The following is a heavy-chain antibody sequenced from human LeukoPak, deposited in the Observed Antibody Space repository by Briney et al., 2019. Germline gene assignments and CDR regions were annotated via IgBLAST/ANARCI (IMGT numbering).Heavy chain of an antibody. Sequence: GGSLRLSCAASGFTFSSYAMSWVRQAPGKGLESFSAISGSGGSTYYADSVKGRFTISRDNSKNTLYLQMNSLRAEDTAVYYCAKDRLGYCSSTSCRPYGMDVWGKGTTVTVSS. J-gene: IGHJ6*04. CDR2: ISGSGGST. CDR1: GFTFSSYA. CDR3: AKDRLGYCSSTSCRPYGMDV. V-gene: IGHV3-23*01. D-gene: IGHD2-2*01.